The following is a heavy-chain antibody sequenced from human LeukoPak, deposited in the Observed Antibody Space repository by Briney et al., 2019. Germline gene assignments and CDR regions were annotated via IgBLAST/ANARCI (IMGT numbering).Heavy chain of an antibody. CDR1: GGSISSGGYY. CDR2: IYYSGST. J-gene: IGHJ4*02. D-gene: IGHD3-22*01. V-gene: IGHV4-31*03. Sequence: SETLSLTCTVSGGSISSGGYYWSWIRQHPGKGLEWIGYIYYSGSTYYNPSLKSRVTISVDTSKNQFSLKLSSVTAADTAMYYCARVPAYYDSSGYPDYWGQGTLVTVSS. CDR3: ARVPAYYDSSGYPDY.